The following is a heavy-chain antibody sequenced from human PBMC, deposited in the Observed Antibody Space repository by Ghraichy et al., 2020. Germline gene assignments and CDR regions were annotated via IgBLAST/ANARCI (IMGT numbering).Heavy chain of an antibody. J-gene: IGHJ4*02. V-gene: IGHV4-34*01. CDR2: INHSGST. CDR1: GGSFSGYY. CDR3: ARGSDYDYVWGSYRLDE. Sequence: ESLNISCAVYGGSFSGYYWSWIRQPPGKGLEWIGEINHSGSTNYNPSLKSRVTISVDTSKNQFSLKLSSVTAADTAVYYCARGSDYDYVWGSYRLDEWGQGTLVTVSA. D-gene: IGHD3-16*02.